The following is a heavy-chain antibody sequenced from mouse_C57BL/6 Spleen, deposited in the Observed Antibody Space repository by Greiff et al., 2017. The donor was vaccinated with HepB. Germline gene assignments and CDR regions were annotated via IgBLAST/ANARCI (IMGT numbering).Heavy chain of an antibody. CDR1: GYTFTSYW. CDR3: ARSPMYYGSSYAMDY. V-gene: IGHV1-61*01. CDR2: IYPSDSET. D-gene: IGHD1-1*01. Sequence: VQLQQPGAELVRPGSSVKLSCKASGYTFTSYWMDWVKQRPGQGLEWIGNIYPSDSETHYNQKFKDKATLTVDKSSSTAYMQLSSLTSEDSAVYYCARSPMYYGSSYAMDYWGQGTSVTVSS. J-gene: IGHJ4*01.